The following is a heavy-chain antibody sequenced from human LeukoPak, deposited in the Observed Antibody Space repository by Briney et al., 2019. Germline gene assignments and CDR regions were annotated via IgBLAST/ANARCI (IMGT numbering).Heavy chain of an antibody. V-gene: IGHV1-46*01. CDR3: ASGESMRYFDL. CDR1: GYTFTSYY. D-gene: IGHD6-6*01. CDR2: INPSDGST. Sequence: ASVKVSCKASGYTFTSYYMHWVRQAPGQGLEWMGLINPSDGSTIYAQKFQGRVTMTRDTSTSTVYMELSSLRTEDTAVYCCASGESMRYFDLWGRGTLVTVSS. J-gene: IGHJ2*01.